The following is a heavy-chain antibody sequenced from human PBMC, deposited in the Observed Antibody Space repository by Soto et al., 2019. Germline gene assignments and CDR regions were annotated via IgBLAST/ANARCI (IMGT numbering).Heavy chain of an antibody. V-gene: IGHV1-18*04. CDR3: AGGQGSLIPYYFDS. Sequence: ASVKVSCKASEHTFTNYGINWVRLAPGQGLEWMGWINTYSGNTIYAQKFQDRLTITTDTSTNTASMELRSLTSDDTAVFYCAGGQGSLIPYYFDSWGQGTLVTLSS. CDR1: EHTFTNYG. D-gene: IGHD2-2*01. J-gene: IGHJ4*02. CDR2: INTYSGNT.